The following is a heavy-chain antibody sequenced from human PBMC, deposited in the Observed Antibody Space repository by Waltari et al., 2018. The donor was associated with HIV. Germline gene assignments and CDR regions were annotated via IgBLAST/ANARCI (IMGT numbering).Heavy chain of an antibody. CDR3: ARSLSVASTGEFWYFDY. CDR1: GGTFSTYA. V-gene: IGHV1-69*01. CDR2: IIPIFHTT. D-gene: IGHD6-19*01. J-gene: IGHJ4*02. Sequence: QVQLVQSGAEVKKPGSSVKVSCKASGGTFSTYAISWVRQAPGQGLEWMGGIIPIFHTTNYAQKFQGRVTITADESTSTAYMELSSLRSEDTAVYYCARSLSVASTGEFWYFDYWGQGTLVTVSS.